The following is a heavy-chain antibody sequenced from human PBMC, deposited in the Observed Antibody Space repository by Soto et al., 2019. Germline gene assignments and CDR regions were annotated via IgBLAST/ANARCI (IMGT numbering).Heavy chain of an antibody. V-gene: IGHV3-30*18. J-gene: IGHJ3*01. D-gene: IGHD3-22*01. CDR2: ISYDESTT. Sequence: GGSLRLSCAASGFSFSRYGIHWVRQARGKGLEWVAVISYDESTTFYADSVKGRFTISRDNSKNTLFLQMNSLRPEDTAVYYCSKAMIGSYDSDAFDVWGQGTMVTV. CDR1: GFSFSRYG. CDR3: SKAMIGSYDSDAFDV.